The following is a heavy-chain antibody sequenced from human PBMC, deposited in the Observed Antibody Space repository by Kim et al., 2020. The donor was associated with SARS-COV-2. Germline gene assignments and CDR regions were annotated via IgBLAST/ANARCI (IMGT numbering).Heavy chain of an antibody. CDR1: GGSISSGSYY. D-gene: IGHD3-22*01. CDR2: IYTSGST. J-gene: IGHJ4*02. V-gene: IGHV4-61*02. Sequence: SETLSLTCTVSGGSISSGSYYWSWIRQPAGKGLEWIGRIYTSGSTNYNPSLKSRVTISVDTSKNQFSLKLSSVTAADTAVYYCARDPYYYDSSGSQYWGQGTLVTVSS. CDR3: ARDPYYYDSSGSQY.